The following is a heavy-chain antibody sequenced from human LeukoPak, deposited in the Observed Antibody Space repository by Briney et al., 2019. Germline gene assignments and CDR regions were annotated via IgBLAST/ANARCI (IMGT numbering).Heavy chain of an antibody. CDR2: ISGSGGST. Sequence: GGSLRLSCAASGFTFSSYAMSWVRQAPGKGLEWVSAISGSGGSTYYADSVKGRFTISRDNSKNTLYLQMNSLRAEDTAVYYCAKDFQDTAMVGSYYFDYWGQGTLVTVSS. J-gene: IGHJ4*02. CDR3: AKDFQDTAMVGSYYFDY. D-gene: IGHD5-18*01. CDR1: GFTFSSYA. V-gene: IGHV3-23*01.